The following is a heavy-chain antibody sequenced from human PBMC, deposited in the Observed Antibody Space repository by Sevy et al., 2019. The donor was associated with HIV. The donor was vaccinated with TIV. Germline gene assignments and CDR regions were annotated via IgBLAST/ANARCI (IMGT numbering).Heavy chain of an antibody. CDR2: ISSSGSTI. Sequence: GESLKISCAASGFTFSDYYMSWIRQAPGKGLEWVSYISSSGSTIYYADSVKGRFTISRDNAKNSLYLQMNSLRAEDTAVYYCARVRDRYCSSTSCYTGYYYGMDVWGQGTTVTVSS. J-gene: IGHJ6*02. CDR3: ARVRDRYCSSTSCYTGYYYGMDV. CDR1: GFTFSDYY. D-gene: IGHD2-2*02. V-gene: IGHV3-11*01.